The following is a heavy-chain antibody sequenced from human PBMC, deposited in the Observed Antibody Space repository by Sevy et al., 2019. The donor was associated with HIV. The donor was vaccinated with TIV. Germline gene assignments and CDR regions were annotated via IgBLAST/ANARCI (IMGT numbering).Heavy chain of an antibody. V-gene: IGHV1-18*01. D-gene: IGHD3-10*01. Sequence: ASVKVSCKASGYTFTRYGISWVRQAPGQGLEWMGWISADNGNTNYAQKLQGRVTMTTDTSTSTAYMELRSLRSDDTAVYYCSGSVFGSGTYLNDYWGQGTLVTVSS. CDR2: ISADNGNT. J-gene: IGHJ4*02. CDR1: GYTFTRYG. CDR3: SGSVFGSGTYLNDY.